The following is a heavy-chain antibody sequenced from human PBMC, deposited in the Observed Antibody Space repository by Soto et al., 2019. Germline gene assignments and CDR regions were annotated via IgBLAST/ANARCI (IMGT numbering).Heavy chain of an antibody. Sequence: QVQLQESGPGLVKPSETLSLTCTVSGGSISSYYWSWIRQPPGKGLEWIGYIYYSGSTNYNPSLKSRVTXXVXTXXNQFSLKLSSVTAADTAVYYCAREGSGSEGDGMDVWGQGTTVTVSS. CDR3: AREGSGSEGDGMDV. CDR2: IYYSGST. CDR1: GGSISSYY. V-gene: IGHV4-59*01. D-gene: IGHD6-19*01. J-gene: IGHJ6*02.